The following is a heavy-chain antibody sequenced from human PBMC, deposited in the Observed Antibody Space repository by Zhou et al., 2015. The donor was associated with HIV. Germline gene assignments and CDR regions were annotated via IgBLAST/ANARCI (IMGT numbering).Heavy chain of an antibody. D-gene: IGHD1-7*01. CDR3: ARSRITGTPRGWFDP. CDR1: GYTFTGYY. V-gene: IGHV1-2*04. CDR2: INPNSGGT. Sequence: QVQLVQSGAEVKKPGASVKVSCKASGYTFTGYYMHWVRQAPGQGLEWMGWINPNSGGTNYAQKFQGWVTMTRDTSISTAYMELSRLRSDDTAVYYCARSRITGTPRGWFDPWGQGTLVTVSS. J-gene: IGHJ5*02.